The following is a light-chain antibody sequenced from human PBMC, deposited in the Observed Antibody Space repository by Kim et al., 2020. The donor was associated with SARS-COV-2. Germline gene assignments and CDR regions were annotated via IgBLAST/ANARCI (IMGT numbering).Light chain of an antibody. J-gene: IGKJ4*01. CDR2: AAS. V-gene: IGKV1-39*01. CDR1: QSISTY. Sequence: SVGDRVTIVCRASQSISTYLNWYQQKPGKAPNLLIYAASNLQSGVPSRFSGSGSGTDFTLTISSLQPEDFATYYCQQSHTAPSLTFGGGTKVDIK. CDR3: QQSHTAPSLT.